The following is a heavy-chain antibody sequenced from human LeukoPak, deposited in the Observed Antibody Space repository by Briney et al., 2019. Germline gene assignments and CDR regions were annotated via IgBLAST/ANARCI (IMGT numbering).Heavy chain of an antibody. D-gene: IGHD3-3*01. CDR3: ARRFLEWLSMDV. V-gene: IGHV3-11*01. J-gene: IGHJ6*02. CDR2: ISSSGSTI. CDR1: GFTFSDYY. Sequence: GGPLRLSCAASGFTFSDYYMSWIRQPPGKGLEWVSYISSSGSTIYYADSVKGRFTISRDNAKNSLYLQMNSLRAEDTAVYYCARRFLEWLSMDVWGQGTTVTVSS.